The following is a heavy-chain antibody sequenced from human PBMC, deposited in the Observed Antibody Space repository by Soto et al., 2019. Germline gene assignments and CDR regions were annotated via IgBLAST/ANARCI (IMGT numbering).Heavy chain of an antibody. CDR1: RFTFSSYA. D-gene: IGHD2-2*01. J-gene: IGHJ4*02. CDR2: ISVSGGST. Sequence: GGSLRLSCAASRFTFSSYAMCWVRQAPGKGLEWVSSISVSGGSTYYADSVKGRFTISRDTSKNTLYLQMNSLSAENTAVYYCSKDAYSITRIKPLDYWRQGTLVTVSS. V-gene: IGHV3-23*01. CDR3: SKDAYSITRIKPLDY.